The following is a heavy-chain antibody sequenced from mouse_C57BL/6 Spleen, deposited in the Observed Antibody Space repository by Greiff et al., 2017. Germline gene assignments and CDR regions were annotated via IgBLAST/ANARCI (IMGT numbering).Heavy chain of an antibody. J-gene: IGHJ3*01. CDR3: ARDYYGSEAWFAY. CDR1: GYTFTDYN. V-gene: IGHV1-22*01. Sequence: DVKLQESGPELVKPGASVKMSCKASGYTFTDYNMHWVKQSHGKSLEWIGYINPNNGGTSYNQKFKGKATLTVNKSSSTAYMELRSLTSEDSAVYYCARDYYGSEAWFAYWGQGTLVTVSA. D-gene: IGHD1-1*01. CDR2: INPNNGGT.